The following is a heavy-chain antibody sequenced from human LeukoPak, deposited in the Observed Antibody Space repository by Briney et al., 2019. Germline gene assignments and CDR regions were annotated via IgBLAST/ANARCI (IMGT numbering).Heavy chain of an antibody. CDR2: INPNSGGT. Sequence: ASVKVSCKASGYTFTGYYMHWVRQAPGQGLEWMGWINPNSGGTNYAQKFQGRVTMTRDTSISTVYMELSRLRSDDTAVYYCARIRSYGDYVGVEFDPWGQGTLVTVSS. D-gene: IGHD4-17*01. CDR3: ARIRSYGDYVGVEFDP. J-gene: IGHJ5*02. CDR1: GYTFTGYY. V-gene: IGHV1-2*02.